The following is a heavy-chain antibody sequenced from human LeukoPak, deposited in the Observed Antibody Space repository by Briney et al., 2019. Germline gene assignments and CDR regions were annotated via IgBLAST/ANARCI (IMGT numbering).Heavy chain of an antibody. V-gene: IGHV1-46*01. Sequence: ASVKVSFKASGYTFTNYYMHWVRQAPGQGLEWVGMITSSGGDTTYAQKFKGRVTMTRDTSTRTVYMEVSSLTSEDTAVYYCARDLRRGGYNWGCDHWGQGTLVTVSS. CDR1: GYTFTNYY. CDR2: ITSSGGDT. D-gene: IGHD5-24*01. CDR3: ARDLRRGGYNWGCDH. J-gene: IGHJ4*02.